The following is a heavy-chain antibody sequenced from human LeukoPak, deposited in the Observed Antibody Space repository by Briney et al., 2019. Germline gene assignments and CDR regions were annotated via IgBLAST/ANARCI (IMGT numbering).Heavy chain of an antibody. V-gene: IGHV4-34*01. CDR2: INHSGST. CDR3: AQRPESSGWYM. J-gene: IGHJ4*02. Sequence: SETLSLTCAVYGGSFSGYYWSWIRQPPGKGLEWIGEINHSGSTNYNPSLKSRVTISVDTSKNQFSLKLSSVTAADTAVYYCAQRPESSGWYMWGKGTLVTVSS. D-gene: IGHD6-19*01. CDR1: GGSFSGYY.